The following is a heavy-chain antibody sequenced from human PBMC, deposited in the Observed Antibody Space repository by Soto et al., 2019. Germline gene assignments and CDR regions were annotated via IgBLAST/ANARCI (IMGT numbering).Heavy chain of an antibody. CDR2: IYWDGFK. CDR3: PHKGGGDRILAY. Sequence: QITLKESGPTLVKPTQTLTLTCTFSGFSLSTRGVGVGWIRQPPGKALEWLALIYWDGFKHYSPSLESRLTIRQDTAKNQVVLTMPTIDPAYTAPYYCPHKGGGDRILAYWGQGTLVTVSS. CDR1: GFSLSTRGVG. D-gene: IGHD3-16*01. V-gene: IGHV2-5*02. J-gene: IGHJ4*02.